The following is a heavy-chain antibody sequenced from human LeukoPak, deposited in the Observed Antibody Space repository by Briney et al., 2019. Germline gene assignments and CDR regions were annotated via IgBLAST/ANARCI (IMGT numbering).Heavy chain of an antibody. CDR2: ISSSSSYI. D-gene: IGHD3-9*01. V-gene: IGHV3-21*01. J-gene: IGHJ4*02. CDR1: GFTFSSYS. CDR3: ARGAQYYDILTGYYHVGDYYFDY. Sequence: GGSLRLSCAASGFTFSSYSMNWVRQAPGKGLEWVSCISSSSSYIYYADSVKGRFTISRDNAKNSLYLQMNSLRAEDTAVCYCARGAQYYDILTGYYHVGDYYFDYWGQGTLVTVSS.